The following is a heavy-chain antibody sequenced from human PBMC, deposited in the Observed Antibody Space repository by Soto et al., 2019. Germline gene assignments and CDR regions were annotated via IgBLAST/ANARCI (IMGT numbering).Heavy chain of an antibody. CDR2: ISGGGDGT. V-gene: IGHV3-23*01. Sequence: EVQVLESGGGLVQPGGSLRLSCAASGFTFSSYAMSWVRQAPGKGLEWVSGISGGGDGTYYTDSVKGRFTISRDNYKNTLYLHMNSLRAEDTAVYYWAKETSILGEPCFDYWGQGTLVTVSS. CDR1: GFTFSSYA. J-gene: IGHJ4*02. CDR3: AKETSILGEPCFDY. D-gene: IGHD1-26*01.